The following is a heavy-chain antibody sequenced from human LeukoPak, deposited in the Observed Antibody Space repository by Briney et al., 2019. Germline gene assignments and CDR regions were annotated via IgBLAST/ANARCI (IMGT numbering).Heavy chain of an antibody. D-gene: IGHD2-15*01. CDR1: GGTFSRYL. V-gene: IGHV1-69*05. Sequence: ASVKVSCKASGGTFSRYLINWVRQAPGQGLEWMGGIIPIFATTNYAQKFQGRVTITTDESSSTAFMELRSLRSDDTAVYHCARDGHIVVVVAAPPDAFDIWGQGTMVTVSS. CDR2: IIPIFATT. CDR3: ARDGHIVVVVAAPPDAFDI. J-gene: IGHJ3*02.